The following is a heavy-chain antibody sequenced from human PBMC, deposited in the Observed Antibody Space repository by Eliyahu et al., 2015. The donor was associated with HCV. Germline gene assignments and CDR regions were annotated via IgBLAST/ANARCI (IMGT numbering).Heavy chain of an antibody. CDR1: GYTFXDFD. CDR2: MNPXSGNT. D-gene: IGHD4-17*01. J-gene: IGHJ5*02. V-gene: IGHV1-8*02. Sequence: QEQLVQSGAEVKKPGASVKVACEASGYTFXDFDIHWVRQAAGQGLEWMGWMNPXSGNTGYAQKFKGTITMTGNTSINAAFLELRSLRTEDTAVYFCARGVLDRDYRINWFGPWGQGTLVTVSS. CDR3: ARGVLDRDYRINWFGP.